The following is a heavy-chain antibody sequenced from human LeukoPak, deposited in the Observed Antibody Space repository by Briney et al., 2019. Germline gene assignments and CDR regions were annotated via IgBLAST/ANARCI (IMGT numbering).Heavy chain of an antibody. CDR3: ARGLGDSSGYYFGYFDY. J-gene: IGHJ4*02. CDR2: TYSGGST. V-gene: IGHV3-66*01. Sequence: GGSLRLSCAASGFTVSSNYMSWVRQAPGKGLEWVSVTYSGGSTYYADSVKGRFTISRDNSKNTLYLQMNSLRAEDTAVYYCARGLGDSSGYYFGYFDYWGQGTLVTVSS. CDR1: GFTVSSNY. D-gene: IGHD3-22*01.